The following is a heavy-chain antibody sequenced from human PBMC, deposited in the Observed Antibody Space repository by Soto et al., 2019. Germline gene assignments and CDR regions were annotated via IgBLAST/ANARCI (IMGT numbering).Heavy chain of an antibody. CDR2: INSDGSTT. CDR3: AREHTMVRGFDY. V-gene: IGHV3-74*01. Sequence: EVQLVEAGGGLVQPGGSLRLSCAASGFTFSSYWMHWVRQAPGKGLVWVARINSDGSTTSYADSVKGRFTISRDNAKNTLYLQMTSLRAEDTAVYYCAREHTMVRGFDYWGQGTLVTVSS. D-gene: IGHD3-10*01. CDR1: GFTFSSYW. J-gene: IGHJ4*02.